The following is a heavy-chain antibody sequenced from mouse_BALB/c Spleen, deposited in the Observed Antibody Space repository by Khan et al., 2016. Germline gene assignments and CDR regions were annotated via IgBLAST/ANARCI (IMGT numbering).Heavy chain of an antibody. CDR1: GFSLTSYG. J-gene: IGHJ3*01. CDR3: AKSGDGYFPAWFAY. D-gene: IGHD2-3*01. CDR2: IWGDGST. V-gene: IGHV2-3*01. Sequence: QVQLKESGPGLVAPSQSLSITCTVPGFSLTSYGVSWVRQPPGKGPEWLGVIWGDGSTNYHAAPISRPSISKDNPKSHVFLQLHSLQTDAAATYYCAKSGDGYFPAWFAYWGHGTLVTVSA.